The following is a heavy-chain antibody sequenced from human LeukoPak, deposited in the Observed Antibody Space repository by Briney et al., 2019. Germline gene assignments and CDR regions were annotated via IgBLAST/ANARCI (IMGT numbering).Heavy chain of an antibody. CDR1: GFTFNIYW. V-gene: IGHV3-74*01. Sequence: PGGSLRLSCAASGFTFNIYWMHWVRQAPGKGLVWVSRINSEGSDITYADSVKGRFTTSRDNAKNTLYLQMNSLRAEDTAVYYCARDVVLRGVDAFDVWGQGTMVTVSS. CDR3: ARDVVLRGVDAFDV. CDR2: INSEGSDI. D-gene: IGHD3-10*01. J-gene: IGHJ3*01.